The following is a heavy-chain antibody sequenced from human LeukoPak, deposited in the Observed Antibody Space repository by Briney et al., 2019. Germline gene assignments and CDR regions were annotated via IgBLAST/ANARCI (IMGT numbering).Heavy chain of an antibody. J-gene: IGHJ4*02. V-gene: IGHV4-59*08. CDR1: GDSINGYY. D-gene: IGHD4-23*01. CDR2: IYYSGST. CDR3: ARHKLTTVVTPYFDY. Sequence: SETLSLTCTVSGDSINGYYWTRIRQPPGKGLEWIGYIYYSGSTNYNPSLKSRVTISVDTSKNQFSLKLSSVTAADTAVYYCARHKLTTVVTPYFDYWGQGTLVTVSS.